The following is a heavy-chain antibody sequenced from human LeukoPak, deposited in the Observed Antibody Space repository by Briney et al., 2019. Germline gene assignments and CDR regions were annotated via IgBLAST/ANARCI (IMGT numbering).Heavy chain of an antibody. CDR3: ARELYSGWFIHLFDY. V-gene: IGHV7-4-1*02. J-gene: IGHJ4*02. CDR1: GYTFTGYY. D-gene: IGHD6-19*01. CDR2: INTNTGNP. Sequence: ASVKVSCKASGYTFTGYYMHWVRQAPGQGLEWMGWINTNTGNPTYAQGFTGRSVFSLDTSVCTVYLQISSLKAEDTAVYYCARELYSGWFIHLFDYWGQGTLVTVSS.